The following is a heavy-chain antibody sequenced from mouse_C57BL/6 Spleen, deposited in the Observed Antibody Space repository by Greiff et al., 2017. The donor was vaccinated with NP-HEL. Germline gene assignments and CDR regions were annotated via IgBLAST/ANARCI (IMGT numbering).Heavy chain of an antibody. CDR3: ASWCVDGSSYRYCDV. V-gene: IGHV14-2*01. J-gene: IGHJ1*03. Sequence: EVQLQQSGAELVKPGASVKLSCTASGFNIKDYYMHWVKQRTEQGLEWIGRIDPEDGETKYAPKFHGKATITADTSSNTAYLQLSSLTSEGNAFYYCASWCVDGSSYRYCDVWGTGSTGTVSS. D-gene: IGHD1-1*01. CDR2: IDPEDGET. CDR1: GFNIKDYY.